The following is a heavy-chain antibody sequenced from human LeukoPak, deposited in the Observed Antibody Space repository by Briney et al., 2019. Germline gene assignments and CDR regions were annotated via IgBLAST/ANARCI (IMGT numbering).Heavy chain of an antibody. CDR1: GFTFSSYA. CDR2: ISYDGSNK. Sequence: GGSLRLSCAASGFTFSSYAMHWVRQAPGKGLEWVAVISYDGSNKYYADSVKGRFTISRDNSKNTLYLQMNSLRAEDTAVYYCARSSAVYVFDYWGQGTLVTVSS. V-gene: IGHV3-30-3*01. D-gene: IGHD6-6*01. J-gene: IGHJ4*02. CDR3: ARSSAVYVFDY.